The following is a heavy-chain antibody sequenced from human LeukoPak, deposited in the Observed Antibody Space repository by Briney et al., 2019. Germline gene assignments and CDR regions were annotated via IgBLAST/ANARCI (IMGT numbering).Heavy chain of an antibody. CDR1: GFTFSSYW. Sequence: GGSLRLSCAASGFTFSSYWMTWVRQAPGKGLEWVAVISYDGSNKYYADSVKGRFTISRDNSKNTLYLQMNSLRAEDTAVYYCARDYSSSWYGGALGYWGQGTLVTVSS. CDR3: ARDYSSSWYGGALGY. D-gene: IGHD6-13*01. J-gene: IGHJ4*02. CDR2: ISYDGSNK. V-gene: IGHV3-30*03.